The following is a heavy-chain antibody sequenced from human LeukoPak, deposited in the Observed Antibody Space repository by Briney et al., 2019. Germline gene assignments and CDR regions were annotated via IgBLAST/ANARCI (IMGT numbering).Heavy chain of an antibody. V-gene: IGHV3-30*02. CDR1: GFTFSSYG. Sequence: GGSLRLACVASGFTFSSYGMHWARQAPGKGLEWVAFIRHDESNKFYADSVKGRFTISRDNSKNTLYLQMSSLRAEDTALYYCAKQMVERQQDYYMDVWGKGTSVTVSS. J-gene: IGHJ6*03. CDR3: AKQMVERQQDYYMDV. CDR2: IRHDESNK. D-gene: IGHD2-15*01.